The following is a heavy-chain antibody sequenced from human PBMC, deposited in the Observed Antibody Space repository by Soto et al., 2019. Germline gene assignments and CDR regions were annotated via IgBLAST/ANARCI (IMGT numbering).Heavy chain of an antibody. CDR2: IDWNDDE. V-gene: IGHV2-70*01. CDR3: ARSLVVLTAIDY. CDR1: GFSLTTSGMC. Sequence: SVPTLVNPTQTLTLTCTFSGFSLTTSGMCVSWIRQPPGKALEWLALIDWNDDEYYSTSLKTRLTISKDTSKNQVVLTMTNMDPVDTATYYCARSLVVLTAIDYWGQGTLVTVSS. J-gene: IGHJ4*02. D-gene: IGHD2-21*02.